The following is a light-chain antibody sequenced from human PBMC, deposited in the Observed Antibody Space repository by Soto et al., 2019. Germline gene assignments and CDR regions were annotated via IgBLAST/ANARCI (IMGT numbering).Light chain of an antibody. J-gene: IGLJ2*01. CDR1: SSDIGAYDY. CDR2: EVF. CDR3: CSYTTTSTFV. V-gene: IGLV2-14*03. Sequence: QSALTQPASVSGSPGQSITISCTGTSSDIGAYDYVSWYQQHPGKAPKLMIYEVFRRPSGISDRFSGSKSGNTASLTISGLQAEDEAVYYCCSYTTTSTFVFGGGTKVTVL.